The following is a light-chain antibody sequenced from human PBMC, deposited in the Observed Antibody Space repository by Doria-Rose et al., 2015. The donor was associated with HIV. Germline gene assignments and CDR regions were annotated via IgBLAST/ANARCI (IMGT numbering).Light chain of an antibody. V-gene: IGKV3-20*01. J-gene: IGKJ1*01. CDR3: LQYGTSWT. Sequence: TQSPGTLSLSPGERATLSCRASQSFSSTYLAWYQQKPGQAPSLLIYDGSTRATGVPDRFSASASGTDFTLSINRLEPEDFALYYCLQYGTSWTFGQGTKVGI. CDR1: QSFSSTY. CDR2: DGS.